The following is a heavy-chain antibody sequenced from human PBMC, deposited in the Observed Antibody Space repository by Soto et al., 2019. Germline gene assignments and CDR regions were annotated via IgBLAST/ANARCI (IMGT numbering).Heavy chain of an antibody. CDR3: ARDQGLRYFDWLFDY. CDR1: GCTFSSYA. D-gene: IGHD3-9*01. Sequence: SVKVSCKASGCTFSSYAISWVRQAPGQGLEWMGGIIPIFGTANYAQKFQGRVTITADKSTSTAYMELSSLRSEDTAVYYCARDQGLRYFDWLFDYWGQGTLVTVSS. CDR2: IIPIFGTA. J-gene: IGHJ4*02. V-gene: IGHV1-69*06.